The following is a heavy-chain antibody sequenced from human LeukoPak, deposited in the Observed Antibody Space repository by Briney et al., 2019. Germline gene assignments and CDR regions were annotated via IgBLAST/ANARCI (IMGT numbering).Heavy chain of an antibody. D-gene: IGHD2-2*01. CDR1: GGSFSGYY. V-gene: IGHV4-34*01. CDR2: INHSGST. J-gene: IGHJ5*02. Sequence: PSETLSLTCAVYGGSFSGYYWSWIRQPPGKGLEWIGEINHSGSTNYNPSLKSRVTISVDTSKNQFSLKLSSVPAADTAVYYCARGGGIVVVPAAIWFDPWGQGTLVTVSS. CDR3: ARGGGIVVVPAAIWFDP.